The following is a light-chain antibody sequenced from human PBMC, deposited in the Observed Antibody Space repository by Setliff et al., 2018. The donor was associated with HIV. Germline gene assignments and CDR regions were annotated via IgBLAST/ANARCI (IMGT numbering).Light chain of an antibody. CDR3: ASWDDSLNVVA. CDR2: SNT. Sequence: RVTISCSGSSSNIGSNTVNWYQQLPGTAPKLLIYSNTQRPSGVPDRFSGSKSGTSASLAISGLQSEDEADYYCASWDDSLNVVAFGGGTKVTVL. CDR1: SSNIGSNT. V-gene: IGLV1-44*01. J-gene: IGLJ2*01.